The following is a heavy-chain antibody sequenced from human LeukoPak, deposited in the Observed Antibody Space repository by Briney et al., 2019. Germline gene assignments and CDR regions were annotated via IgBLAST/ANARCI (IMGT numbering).Heavy chain of an antibody. J-gene: IGHJ4*02. CDR3: AGGGYSGYDYPSFDY. CDR2: IIPIFGTA. Sequence: ASVKVSCKASGGTFSSYAISWVRQAPGQGLEWMGGIIPIFGTANYAQKFQGRVTITADESTSTAYMELSSLRSEDTAVYYCAGGGYSGYDYPSFDYWGQGTLVTVSS. D-gene: IGHD5-12*01. V-gene: IGHV1-69*01. CDR1: GGTFSSYA.